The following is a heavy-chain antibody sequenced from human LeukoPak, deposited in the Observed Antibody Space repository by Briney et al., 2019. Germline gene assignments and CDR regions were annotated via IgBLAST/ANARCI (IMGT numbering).Heavy chain of an antibody. V-gene: IGHV4-61*02. D-gene: IGHD3-10*01. CDR1: GGSISSGSYY. Sequence: PSETLSLTCTVSGGSISSGSYYWSWIRQPAGKGLEWIGRIYTSGSTNYNPSLKSRVTISVDTSKNQFSLKLSSVTAADPAVYYCARDSGTTGDVKFDPWGQGTLVTVSS. J-gene: IGHJ5*02. CDR3: ARDSGTTGDVKFDP. CDR2: IYTSGST.